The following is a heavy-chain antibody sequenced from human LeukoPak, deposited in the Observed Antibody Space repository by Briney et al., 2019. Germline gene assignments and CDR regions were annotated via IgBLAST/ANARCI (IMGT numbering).Heavy chain of an antibody. CDR1: GGSISSYY. J-gene: IGHJ3*02. Sequence: PSETLSLTCTVSGGSISSYYWSWIRQPAGKGLEWIGRIYTSGGTYYNPSLKSRVTISVDTSKNQFSLNLYSVTAADTAVYFCARGRLPTVVTAFDIWGQGSMVTVSS. V-gene: IGHV4-4*07. D-gene: IGHD4-23*01. CDR2: IYTSGGT. CDR3: ARGRLPTVVTAFDI.